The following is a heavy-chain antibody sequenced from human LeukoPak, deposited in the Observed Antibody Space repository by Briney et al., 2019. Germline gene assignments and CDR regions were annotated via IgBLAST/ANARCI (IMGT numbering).Heavy chain of an antibody. J-gene: IGHJ3*02. V-gene: IGHV3-48*03. Sequence: LTCAVSGASISSSNWWSWVRQPPGKGLEWVSYISRSGSGKYYAESVKGRFTISRDNAKNSLCLQMNSLRAEDTAVYYCARGWGGAFDIWGQGGMAGVSS. CDR2: ISRSGSGK. CDR3: ARGWGGAFDI. CDR1: GASISSSNW. D-gene: IGHD7-27*01.